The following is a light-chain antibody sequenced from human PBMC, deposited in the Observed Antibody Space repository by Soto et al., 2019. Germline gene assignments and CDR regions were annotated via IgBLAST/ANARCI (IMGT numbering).Light chain of an antibody. CDR3: QQYYSTPGT. J-gene: IGKJ1*01. CDR1: QSVLYSSNNKNY. Sequence: DIVMTQSPDSLAVSLGERATINCKSSQSVLYSSNNKNYLAWYQQKPGQPPKLLIYWASTRESGVPDRFSGSGSGTDVTLTISSLQAEDVAVYNCQQYYSTPGTFGQGTKVEIK. CDR2: WAS. V-gene: IGKV4-1*01.